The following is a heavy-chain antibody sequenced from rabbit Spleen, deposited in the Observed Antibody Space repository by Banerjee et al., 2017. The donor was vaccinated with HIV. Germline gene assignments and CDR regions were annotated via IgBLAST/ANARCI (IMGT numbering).Heavy chain of an antibody. CDR2: IYGGSSSTT. CDR3: ARGLDL. V-gene: IGHV1S40*01. J-gene: IGHJ3*01. CDR1: GFSFSVSYY. Sequence: QSLEESGGDLVKPGASLTLTCTASGFSFSVSYYMCWVRQAPGKGLEWIGCIYGGSSSTTYYASWAKGRFTISKTSSTTMTLQMTSLTAADTATYFCARGLDLWGQGTLVTVS.